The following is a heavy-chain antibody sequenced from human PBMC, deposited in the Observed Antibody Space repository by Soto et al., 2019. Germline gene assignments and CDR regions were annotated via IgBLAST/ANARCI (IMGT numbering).Heavy chain of an antibody. D-gene: IGHD6-13*01. CDR2: ISGSGGST. V-gene: IGHV3-23*01. CDR3: AKGPSGYSSSWYFDY. CDR1: GFTFSSYA. Sequence: GGSLRLSCAASGFTFSSYAMSWVRQAPGKGLEWVSAISGSGGSTYYADSVKGRFTISRDNSKNTLYLQMNSLRAEDTAVYYCAKGPSGYSSSWYFDYWGQGTLVTVSS. J-gene: IGHJ4*02.